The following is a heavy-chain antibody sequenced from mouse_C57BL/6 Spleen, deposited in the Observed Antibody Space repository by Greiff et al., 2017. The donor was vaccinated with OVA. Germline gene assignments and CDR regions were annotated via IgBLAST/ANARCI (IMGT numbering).Heavy chain of an antibody. Sequence: QVQLQQPGAELVRPGTSVKLSCKASGYTFTSYWMHWVKQRPGQGLEWIGVIDPSDSYTNYNQQFKGKATLTVDTSSSTAYMQLSSLTSEDSAVYYCAREFGDYWGQGTTLTVSS. CDR2: IDPSDSYT. V-gene: IGHV1-59*01. CDR1: GYTFTSYW. J-gene: IGHJ2*01. CDR3: AREFGDY.